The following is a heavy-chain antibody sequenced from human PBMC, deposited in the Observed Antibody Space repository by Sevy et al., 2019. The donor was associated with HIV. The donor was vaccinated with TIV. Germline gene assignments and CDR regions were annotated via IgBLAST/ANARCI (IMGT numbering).Heavy chain of an antibody. V-gene: IGHV3-53*01. CDR1: GFTVSSNY. CDR2: IYSGGST. D-gene: IGHD3-22*01. Sequence: GGSLRLSCAASGFTVSSNYMSWVRQAPGKGLEWVSVIYSGGSTYYADSVKGRFTISRDNSKNTRYLQMNSLRAEDTAVYYCAREWRRRYYDSSGYYAFDIWGQGTMVTVSS. CDR3: AREWRRRYYDSSGYYAFDI. J-gene: IGHJ3*02.